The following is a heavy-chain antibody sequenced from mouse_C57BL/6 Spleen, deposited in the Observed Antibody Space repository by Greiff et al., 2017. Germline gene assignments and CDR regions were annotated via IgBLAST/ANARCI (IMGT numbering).Heavy chain of an antibody. J-gene: IGHJ4*01. Sequence: QVQLQQPGAELVKPGASVKLSCKASGFTFTSYWMQWVKQRPGQGLEWIGEIDPSDSDTKYTQKFKGKATLTVDTSSSTAYMQLSSLTSEDSAVYYCATLRLRAMDGWGKGTSVTVSS. CDR2: IDPSDSDT. V-gene: IGHV1-50*01. CDR3: ATLRLRAMDG. CDR1: GFTFTSYW. D-gene: IGHD3-3*01.